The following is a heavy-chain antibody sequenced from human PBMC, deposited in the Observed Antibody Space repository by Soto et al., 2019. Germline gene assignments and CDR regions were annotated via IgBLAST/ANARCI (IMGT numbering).Heavy chain of an antibody. V-gene: IGHV3-53*01. CDR3: AKDGRSSGSHYNSFGY. CDR2: IYSTGTT. D-gene: IGHD3-10*01. J-gene: IGHJ4*02. Sequence: ESGGGLIQPGGSLKLSCAASGFTVGNNYMSWVRQAPGKGLEWVSLIYSTGTTKYADSVKGRFTVSRDNAKNTLYLQMNSLRAEDTAVYYCAKDGRSSGSHYNSFGYWGQGTLVTVSS. CDR1: GFTVGNNY.